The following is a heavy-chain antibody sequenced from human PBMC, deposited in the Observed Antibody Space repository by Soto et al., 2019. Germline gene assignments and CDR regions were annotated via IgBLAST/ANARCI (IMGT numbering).Heavy chain of an antibody. Sequence: EVQLVESGGGLVKPGGSLRLSCAASGFTFSNAWMSWVRQAPGKGLEWVGRIKSKTDGGTTDYAAPVKGRFTISRDDSKNTLYLQMNSLKTEDSAVYYCTTAGLRFLEWLLYWGQGTLVTVSS. CDR2: IKSKTDGGTT. CDR1: GFTFSNAW. CDR3: TTAGLRFLEWLLY. D-gene: IGHD3-3*01. V-gene: IGHV3-15*01. J-gene: IGHJ4*02.